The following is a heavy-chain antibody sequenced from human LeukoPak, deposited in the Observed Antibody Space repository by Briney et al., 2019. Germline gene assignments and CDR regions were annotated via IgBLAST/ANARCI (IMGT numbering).Heavy chain of an antibody. J-gene: IGHJ4*02. CDR1: GGTFSSYA. CDR2: IIPIFGTA. V-gene: IGHV1-69*01. Sequence: SVKVSCKASGGTFSSYAISWVRQAPGQGLEWMGGIIPIFGTANYAQKFQGRVTIAADESTSTAYMELSSLRSEDTAVYYCARVAAAGTPLGYWGQGTLVTVSS. D-gene: IGHD6-13*01. CDR3: ARVAAAGTPLGY.